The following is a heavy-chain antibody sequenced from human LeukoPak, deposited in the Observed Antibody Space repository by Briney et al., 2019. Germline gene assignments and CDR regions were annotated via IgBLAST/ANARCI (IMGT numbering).Heavy chain of an antibody. D-gene: IGHD5/OR15-5a*01. CDR2: IYSGGSI. CDR1: GFTVSDNY. J-gene: IGHJ4*02. CDR3: ASESRFDY. V-gene: IGHV3-53*04. Sequence: GGSLRLSCAASGFTVSDNYMSWVRQAPGKGLEWVSVIYSGGSIYYTDSVEGRFTISRHNSKNTLYLQMNSLRTEDTAVYYCASESRFDYWGQGTLVTVSS.